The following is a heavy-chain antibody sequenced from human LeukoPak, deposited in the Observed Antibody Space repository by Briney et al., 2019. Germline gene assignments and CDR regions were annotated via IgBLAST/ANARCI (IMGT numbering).Heavy chain of an antibody. V-gene: IGHV3-64*01. CDR2: ISSNGGST. CDR3: ARDSGWGGYYMPLGPDY. Sequence: GGSLRLSCAASGFTFSSYAMHWVRQAPGKGLEYVSAISSNGGSTYYANSVKGRFTISRDNSKNTLYLQMGSLRAEDMAVYYCARDSGWGGYYMPLGPDYWGQGTLVTVSS. D-gene: IGHD3-3*01. CDR1: GFTFSSYA. J-gene: IGHJ4*02.